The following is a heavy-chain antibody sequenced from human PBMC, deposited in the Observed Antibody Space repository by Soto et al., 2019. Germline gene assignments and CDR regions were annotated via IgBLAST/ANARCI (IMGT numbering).Heavy chain of an antibody. V-gene: IGHV1-46*01. J-gene: IGHJ4*02. Sequence: ASVKVSCKASGYTFTSYYMHWVRQAPGQGLEWMGIINPSGGSTSYAQKFQGRVTMTRDTSTSTVYMELSSLRSEDTAVYYCARDAGGVAAAGTPYYFDYWGQGTLVT. D-gene: IGHD6-13*01. CDR2: INPSGGST. CDR3: ARDAGGVAAAGTPYYFDY. CDR1: GYTFTSYY.